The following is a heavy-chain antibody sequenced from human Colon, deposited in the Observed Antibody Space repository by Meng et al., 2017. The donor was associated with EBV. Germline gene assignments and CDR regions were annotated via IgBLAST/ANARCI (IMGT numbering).Heavy chain of an antibody. CDR2: IDDSGNI. Sequence: VPVQQRGAGLLQPSEALSFSCTVYGGPFSGFYWTWIRQSPGKGLEWIGEIDDSGNIIYNPSLKSRVTISGDTSKNQFSLNVSSVTAADTAVYYCARSRWLLLQLWGQGTLVTVSS. CDR1: GGPFSGFY. CDR3: ARSRWLLLQL. V-gene: IGHV4-34*01. J-gene: IGHJ4*02. D-gene: IGHD3-22*01.